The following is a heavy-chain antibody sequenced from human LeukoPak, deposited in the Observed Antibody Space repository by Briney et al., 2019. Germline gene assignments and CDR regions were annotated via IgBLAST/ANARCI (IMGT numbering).Heavy chain of an antibody. D-gene: IGHD3-22*01. CDR3: ARDNYDSSTPYYFDN. CDR1: GFTFSSYD. V-gene: IGHV3-13*01. CDR2: IDTAGDT. Sequence: GGSLRLSCAASGFTFSSYDMHWVRHATGKGLEWVSAIDTAGDTYYPGSVKGRFTISRENAKNSLYLQMNSLRAEDTAVYYCARDNYDSSTPYYFDNWGQGTLVTVSS. J-gene: IGHJ4*02.